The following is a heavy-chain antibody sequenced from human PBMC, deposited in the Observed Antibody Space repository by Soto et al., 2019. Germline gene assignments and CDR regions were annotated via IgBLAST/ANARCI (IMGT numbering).Heavy chain of an antibody. CDR3: ARDIKRDALDY. V-gene: IGHV3-11*01. D-gene: IGHD1-1*01. CDR1: GFTFSDYY. Sequence: PGGSLRLSCAASGFTFSDYYMSWIRQAPGEGLEWVSYISSSGSTIYYADSVKGRFTISRDNAKNSLYLQMNSLGAEDTAVYYCARDIKRDALDYSGQGPLVTVYS. J-gene: IGHJ4*02. CDR2: ISSSGSTI.